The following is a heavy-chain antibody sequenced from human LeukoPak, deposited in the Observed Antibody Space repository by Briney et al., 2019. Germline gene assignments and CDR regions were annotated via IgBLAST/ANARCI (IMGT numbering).Heavy chain of an antibody. CDR3: ARGQFYGSGSYPTYYYYYYGMDV. D-gene: IGHD3-10*01. J-gene: IGHJ6*02. V-gene: IGHV4-34*01. Sequence: PSETLSLTCAVYGGSFSGYYWSWIRQPPGKGLEWIGEINHSGSTNYNPPLKSRVTISVDTSKNQFSLKLSSVTAADTAVYYCARGQFYGSGSYPTYYYYYYGMDVWGQGTTVTVSS. CDR1: GGSFSGYY. CDR2: INHSGST.